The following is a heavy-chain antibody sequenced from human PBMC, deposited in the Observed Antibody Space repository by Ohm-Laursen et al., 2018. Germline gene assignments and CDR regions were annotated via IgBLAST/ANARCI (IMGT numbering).Heavy chain of an antibody. V-gene: IGHV1-2*02. CDR1: GYTFTGYY. CDR2: INPNSGGT. CDR3: LTGFLETIGLAGYYYGMDV. J-gene: IGHJ6*02. D-gene: IGHD3-3*01. Sequence: ASVKVSCKASGYTFTGYYMHWVRQAPGQGLEWMGWINPNSGGTNYAQKFQGRVTMTRDTSISTAYMELSRLRSDDTAVYYCLTGFLETIGLAGYYYGMDVWGQGTLVTVSS.